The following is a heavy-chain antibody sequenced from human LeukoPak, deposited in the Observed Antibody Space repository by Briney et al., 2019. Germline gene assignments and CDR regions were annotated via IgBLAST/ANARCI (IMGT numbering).Heavy chain of an antibody. CDR3: ASQEPNDYYDSSGSQVSFFDY. J-gene: IGHJ4*02. CDR2: ISSSGSTI. Sequence: GGSLGLSCAASGFTFSSYEMNWVRQAPGKGLEWVSYISSSGSTIYYADSVKGRYTISRDNAKNSLYLQMNSLRAEDTAVYYCASQEPNDYYDSSGSQVSFFDYWGQGTLVTVSS. D-gene: IGHD3-22*01. CDR1: GFTFSSYE. V-gene: IGHV3-48*03.